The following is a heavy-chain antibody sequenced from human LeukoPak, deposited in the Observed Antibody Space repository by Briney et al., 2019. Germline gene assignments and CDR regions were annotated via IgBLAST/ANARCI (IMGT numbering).Heavy chain of an antibody. CDR1: GFTFSSYA. CDR3: ARERGSSGGNTTGYFDY. CDR2: ISGSGGTT. J-gene: IGHJ4*02. Sequence: PGGSLRLSCAASGFTFSSYAMSWVRQAPGKGPEWVSVISGSGGTTYSADSVKGRFTISRDNSTNTLYLQMNSLRAEDTAAYYCARERGSSGGNTTGYFDYWGQGALVTVSS. V-gene: IGHV3-23*01. D-gene: IGHD4-23*01.